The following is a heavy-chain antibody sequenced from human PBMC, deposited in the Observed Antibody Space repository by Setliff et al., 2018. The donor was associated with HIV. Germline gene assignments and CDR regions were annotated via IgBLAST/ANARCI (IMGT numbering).Heavy chain of an antibody. CDR3: AGGVVALAGKYYYYYMDV. CDR2: IYTSGST. Sequence: SETLSLTCTVSGGSISSGSYYWSWIRQPAGKGLEWIGHIYTSGSTNYNPSLKSRVTISVDTSKNQFSLKLSSVTAADTAVYYCAGGVVALAGKYYYYYMDVWGKGTTVTVSS. CDR1: GGSISSGSYY. J-gene: IGHJ6*03. V-gene: IGHV4-61*09. D-gene: IGHD6-19*01.